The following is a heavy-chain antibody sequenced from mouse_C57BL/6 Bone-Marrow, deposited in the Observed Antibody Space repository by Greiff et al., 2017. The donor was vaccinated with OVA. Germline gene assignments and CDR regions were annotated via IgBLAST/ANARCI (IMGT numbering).Heavy chain of an antibody. Sequence: QVQLQQPGAELVMPGASVKLSCKASGYTFTSYWMHWVKQRPGQGLEWIGEIDPSDSYTNYNQKFKGKSTLTVDKSSSTAYMQLSSLTSEDSAVYYCARVAAQATVPYYDAMDDWGQGTSVTVSA. CDR1: GYTFTSYW. CDR3: ARVAAQATVPYYDAMDD. D-gene: IGHD3-2*02. V-gene: IGHV1-69*01. CDR2: IDPSDSYT. J-gene: IGHJ4*01.